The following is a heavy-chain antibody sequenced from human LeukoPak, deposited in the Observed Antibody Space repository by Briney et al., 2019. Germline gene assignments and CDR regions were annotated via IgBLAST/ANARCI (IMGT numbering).Heavy chain of an antibody. V-gene: IGHV4-34*01. CDR1: GGSFNTYY. J-gene: IGHJ5*02. CDR3: ARGPRIAVAGRRSWFDP. D-gene: IGHD6-19*01. Sequence: SSETLSLTCAVYGGSFNTYYWSWIRQPPGKGLEWIGEINHSGSTNYNPSLKSRVTISVDTSKNQFSLKLSSVTAADTAVYYCARGPRIAVAGRRSWFDPWGQGTLVTVSS. CDR2: INHSGST.